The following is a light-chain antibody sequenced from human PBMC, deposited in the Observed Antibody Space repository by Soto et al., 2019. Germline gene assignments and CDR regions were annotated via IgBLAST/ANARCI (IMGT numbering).Light chain of an antibody. CDR3: QQYNSYPLT. V-gene: IGKV1-5*01. CDR1: QSISSW. Sequence: DIQMTQSPSTLSASVGDRVTITCRASQSISSWLAWYQQKPGKAPKLLIFDASSLESGVPSRFSCSGSGTEFTLTIRSLQPDDFATYYCQQYNSYPLTLGGGTKVDI. J-gene: IGKJ4*01. CDR2: DAS.